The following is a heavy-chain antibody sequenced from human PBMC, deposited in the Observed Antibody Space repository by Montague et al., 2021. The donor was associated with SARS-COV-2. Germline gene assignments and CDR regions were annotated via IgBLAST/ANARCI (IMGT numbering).Heavy chain of an antibody. Sequence: QSGAEVKKPVESLKSSCKASGYNFPNYWIGWVRQMPGKGLEWMGIIYPYDSDTRYRPSFQGQVTISAEKSINTAYLQWSSLKASDTAVYYCANLATLVVPPAPPRPGPYYFGHWGQGTLVTVSS. V-gene: IGHV5-51*03. CDR1: GYNFPNYW. CDR2: IYPYDSDT. J-gene: IGHJ4*02. D-gene: IGHD2-15*01. CDR3: ANLATLVVPPAPPRPGPYYFGH.